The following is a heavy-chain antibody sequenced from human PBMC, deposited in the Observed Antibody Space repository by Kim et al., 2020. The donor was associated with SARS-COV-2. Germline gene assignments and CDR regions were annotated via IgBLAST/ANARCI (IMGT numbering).Heavy chain of an antibody. J-gene: IGHJ5*02. CDR2: IHYSGST. CDR3: AKEADLLLPSFDP. V-gene: IGHV4-39*02. CDR1: GGSISSSSYY. Sequence: SETLSLTCTVSGGSISSSSYYWGWIRQPPGKGLEWIGSIHYSGSTYYNPSLKSRVTISVDTSKNQFSLKLSSVTAADTAVYYCAKEADLLLPSFDPWGQGTLVTVSS.